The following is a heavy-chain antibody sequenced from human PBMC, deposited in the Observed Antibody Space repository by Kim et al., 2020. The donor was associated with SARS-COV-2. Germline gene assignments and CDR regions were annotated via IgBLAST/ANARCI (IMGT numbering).Heavy chain of an antibody. Sequence: GGSLRLSCAASGFTFSSYAMHWVRQAPGKGLEWVAVISYDGSNKYYADSVKGRFTISRDNSKNTLYLQMNSLRAEDTAVYYCARDLRGLAWIAVAPSYA. J-gene: IGHJ3*01. CDR2: ISYDGSNK. D-gene: IGHD6-19*01. V-gene: IGHV3-30*04. CDR3: ARDLRGLAWIAVAPSYA. CDR1: GFTFSSYA.